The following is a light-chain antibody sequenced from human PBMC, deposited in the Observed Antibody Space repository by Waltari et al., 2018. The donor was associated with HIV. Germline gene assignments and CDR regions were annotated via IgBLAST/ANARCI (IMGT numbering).Light chain of an antibody. V-gene: IGLV2-23*02. CDR1: SSDIGGYNL. Sequence: QSGLTQPASVSGSAGQSITISCTGTSSDIGGYNLVSWYQHHPGKAPRLIIHKVSERPSGCSNRFSGSKSGNTASLPISGLQAEDEAEYHCCSCAGVNTCVVFGGGTRLTVL. J-gene: IGLJ2*01. CDR3: CSCAGVNTCVV. CDR2: KVS.